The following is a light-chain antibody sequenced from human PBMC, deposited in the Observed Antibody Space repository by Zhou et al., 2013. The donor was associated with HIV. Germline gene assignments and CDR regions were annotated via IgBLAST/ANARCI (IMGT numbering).Light chain of an antibody. CDR1: QSISSN. Sequence: EVVMTQSPVTLSVPPGARATLSCRASQSISSNLAWYQQKPGQAPRLLVYGASTRATGIPDRFTGSGSGTDFTLTFTTLGPEDSAVYYCQQYANSPQTFGQGTKVEIK. J-gene: IGKJ2*01. CDR3: QQYANSPQT. V-gene: IGKV3-20*01. CDR2: GAS.